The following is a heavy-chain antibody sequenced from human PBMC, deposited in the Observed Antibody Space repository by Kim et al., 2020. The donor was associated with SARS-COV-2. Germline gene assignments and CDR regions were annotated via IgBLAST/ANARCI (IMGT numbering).Heavy chain of an antibody. V-gene: IGHV3-30*18. CDR2: ISYDGSNK. J-gene: IGHJ6*02. Sequence: GGSLRHSCAASGFTFSSYGMHWVRQAPGKGLEWVAVISYDGSNKYYADSVKGRFTISRDNSKNTLYLQMNSLRAEDTAVYYCAKSNTGNYYYGMDVWGQGTTVTVSS. CDR1: GFTFSSYG. CDR3: AKSNTGNYYYGMDV. D-gene: IGHD3-10*01.